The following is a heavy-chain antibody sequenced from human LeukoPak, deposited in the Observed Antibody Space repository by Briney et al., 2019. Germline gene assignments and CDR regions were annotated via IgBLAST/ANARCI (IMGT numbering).Heavy chain of an antibody. CDR3: ARVDTVNYYYYMDV. V-gene: IGHV1-18*01. CDR2: ISTFNGHT. D-gene: IGHD4-17*01. CDR1: GYTFTTYG. Sequence: GASVKVPCRASGYTFTTYGISWVRQAPGHGLEWMGWISTFNGHTNYAQSRQDRVTMTTDTATSTVYMELSSLTLDDTAVYYCARVDTVNYYYYMDVWGKGTPVTISS. J-gene: IGHJ6*03.